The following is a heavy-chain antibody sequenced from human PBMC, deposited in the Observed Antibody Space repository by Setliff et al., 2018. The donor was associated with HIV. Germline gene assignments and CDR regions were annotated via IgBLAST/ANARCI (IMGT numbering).Heavy chain of an antibody. CDR3: ARVHLYNSALDY. D-gene: IGHD3-16*02. CDR2: IYSDGST. CDR1: GFTVSSYY. V-gene: IGHV3-66*02. J-gene: IGHJ4*02. Sequence: QPGGSLRLSCAASGFTVSSYYMAWVRQAPGKGLEWVSTIYSDGSTYHADSVKGRFTLSRDTSKNTLSLQMNTLRPEDTAVYFCARVHLYNSALDYWGQGTLVTVSS.